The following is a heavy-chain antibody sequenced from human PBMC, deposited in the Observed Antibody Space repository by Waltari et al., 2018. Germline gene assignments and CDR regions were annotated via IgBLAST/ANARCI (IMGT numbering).Heavy chain of an antibody. V-gene: IGHV4-39*01. CDR3: AQIAAAVFDY. Sequence: QLQLQESGPGLVKPSETLSLTCTVSGGSISSRSYYWGWIRQPPGKGLEWIGSIYYSGSTYYNPSLKSRVTISVDTSKNQFSLKLSSVTAADTAVYYCAQIAAAVFDYWGQGTLVTVSS. CDR2: IYYSGST. D-gene: IGHD6-13*01. CDR1: GGSISSRSYY. J-gene: IGHJ4*02.